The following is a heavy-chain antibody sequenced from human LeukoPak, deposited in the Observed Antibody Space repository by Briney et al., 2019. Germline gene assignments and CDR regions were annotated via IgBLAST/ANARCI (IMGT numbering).Heavy chain of an antibody. V-gene: IGHV3-48*01. Sequence: GGSLRLSCAASGFTFSSYSMNWVRQAPGKGLEWVSYISSSSSTIYYADSVKGRFTISRDNAENSLYLQMNSLRAEDTAVYYCARSRPGYYFDYWGQGTLVTVSS. CDR2: ISSSSSTI. J-gene: IGHJ4*02. CDR3: ARSRPGYYFDY. CDR1: GFTFSSYS.